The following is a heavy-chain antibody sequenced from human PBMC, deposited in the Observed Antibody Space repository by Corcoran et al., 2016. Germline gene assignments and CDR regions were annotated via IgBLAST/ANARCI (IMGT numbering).Heavy chain of an antibody. CDR2: IIPIFGTA. V-gene: IGHV1-69*06. CDR3: ARVIDYYDSSGYGLFDY. Sequence: QVQLVHSGAEVKKPGSSVKVSCKASGGTFSSYAISWVRQAPGQGLEWMGGIIPIFGTANYAQKFQGRVTITADKSTSTAYMELSSLRSEDTAVYYCARVIDYYDSSGYGLFDYWGQGTLVTVSS. CDR1: GGTFSSYA. D-gene: IGHD3-22*01. J-gene: IGHJ4*02.